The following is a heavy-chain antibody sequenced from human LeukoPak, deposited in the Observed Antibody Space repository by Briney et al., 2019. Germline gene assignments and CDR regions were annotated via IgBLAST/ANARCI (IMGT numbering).Heavy chain of an antibody. Sequence: SETLSLTCNVSGDSISSGGYYWSWIRQHPGKGLEWIGYIYYSGSTYYNPSLKSRVTISVDTSKNQFSLKLSSVTAADTAVYYCARGDAFDIWGQGTMVTVSS. V-gene: IGHV4-31*03. CDR3: ARGDAFDI. CDR2: IYYSGST. CDR1: GDSISSGGYY. J-gene: IGHJ3*02.